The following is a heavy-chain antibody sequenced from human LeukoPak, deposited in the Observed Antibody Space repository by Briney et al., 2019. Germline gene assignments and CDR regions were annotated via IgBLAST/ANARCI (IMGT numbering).Heavy chain of an antibody. CDR2: ISGGGERT. J-gene: IGHJ4*02. Sequence: GGSLRLSCAASGIVFSNTAMNWARQSPGRGLEWVSAISGGGERTFYADSVKGRFTISRDNSKNTLYLQMNSLRAEDTAVYYCANGAAGQYCTSPTCYRWGQGTLVIVSS. V-gene: IGHV3-23*01. D-gene: IGHD2-2*01. CDR3: ANGAAGQYCTSPTCYR. CDR1: GIVFSNTA.